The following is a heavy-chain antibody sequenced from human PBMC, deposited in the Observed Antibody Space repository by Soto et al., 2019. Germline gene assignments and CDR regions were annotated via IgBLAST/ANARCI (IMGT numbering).Heavy chain of an antibody. D-gene: IGHD3-22*01. CDR3: AKGLYDNSGYYYPN. Sequence: GGSLRLSCAASGFTFRNYVMSWVRQAPGKGLEWVSSISSSGGTPYYRDSVEGRFTISRDNSKDTLYLQMHSLRAEDTAVYFCAKGLYDNSGYYYPNWSQGTLVTV. V-gene: IGHV3-23*01. J-gene: IGHJ4*02. CDR2: ISSSGGTP. CDR1: GFTFRNYV.